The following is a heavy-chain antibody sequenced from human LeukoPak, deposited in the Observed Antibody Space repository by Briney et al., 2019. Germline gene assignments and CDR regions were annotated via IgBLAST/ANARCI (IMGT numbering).Heavy chain of an antibody. D-gene: IGHD3-22*01. CDR2: IYHSGST. CDR3: ARALLNYYDSSGYDY. CDR1: GYSISSGYY. Sequence: ASETLSLTCTVSGYSISSGYYWGWIRQPPGKGLEWIGSIYHSGSTYYNPSLKSRVTISVDTSKNQFSLKLSSVTAADTAVYYCARALLNYYDSSGYDYWGQGTLVTVSS. V-gene: IGHV4-38-2*02. J-gene: IGHJ4*02.